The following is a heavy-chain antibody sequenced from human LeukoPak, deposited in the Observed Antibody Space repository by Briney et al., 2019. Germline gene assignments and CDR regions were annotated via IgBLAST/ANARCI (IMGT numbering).Heavy chain of an antibody. CDR1: GFTVSSNY. D-gene: IGHD3-22*01. V-gene: IGHV3-53*01. Sequence: PGGSLRLSCAAFGFTVSSNYMSWVRQAPGKGLEWVSVIFGGGGTYYGDSVRGRFTISRDNSKNTLYLQMNSLRAEDTAVYYCARGFDSRFFDYWGQGTLVTVSS. CDR2: IFGGGGT. CDR3: ARGFDSRFFDY. J-gene: IGHJ4*02.